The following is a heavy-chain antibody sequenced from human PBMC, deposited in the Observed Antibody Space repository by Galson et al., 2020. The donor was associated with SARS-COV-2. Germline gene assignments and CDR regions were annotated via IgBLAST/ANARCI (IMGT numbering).Heavy chain of an antibody. J-gene: IGHJ4*02. CDR2: IFHTGTT. D-gene: IGHD1-20*01. CDR1: GPSIRTGHY. CDR3: ARGYDRNDVGAFAS. Sequence: SETLSLTCTVSGPSIRTGHYWGWVRQPPGKAPEWIGTIFHTGTTYYNPSLKTRLTISVDTSQNQFSLKLSSVTAADTAVYYCARGYDRNDVGAFASWGQGTLTTVSS. V-gene: IGHV4-38-2*02.